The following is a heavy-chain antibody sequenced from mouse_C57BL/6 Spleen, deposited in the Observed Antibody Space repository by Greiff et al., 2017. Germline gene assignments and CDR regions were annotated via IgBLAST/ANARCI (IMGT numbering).Heavy chain of an antibody. CDR2: IRNKAKGYTT. Sequence: EVTLMESGGGLVQPGGSLSFSCAASGFNITDYYMSWVRQPPGKALDWSGFIRNKAKGYTTEYSASVKGRFTISRVNSQRILYLQMKALRAEVSATYYCTRYTNRGSFDYWGQGTTLTVSS. D-gene: IGHD2-14*01. V-gene: IGHV7-3*01. CDR1: GFNITDYY. CDR3: TRYTNRGSFDY. J-gene: IGHJ2*01.